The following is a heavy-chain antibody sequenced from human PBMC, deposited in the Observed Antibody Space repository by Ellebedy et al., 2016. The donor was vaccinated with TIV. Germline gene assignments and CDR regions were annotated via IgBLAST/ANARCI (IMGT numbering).Heavy chain of an antibody. CDR2: MHGSGRGI. V-gene: IGHV3-23*01. Sequence: GESLKISCEASGFTFSAFAMGWVRQTPGKGLEWVSGMHGSGRGISYSESVKGRFIISRDNSKNILYLQMNSLRAEDTAIYYCAKHIGYCSEGTCYFDYWGQGTLVTVSS. CDR1: GFTFSAFA. CDR3: AKHIGYCSEGTCYFDY. D-gene: IGHD2-15*01. J-gene: IGHJ4*02.